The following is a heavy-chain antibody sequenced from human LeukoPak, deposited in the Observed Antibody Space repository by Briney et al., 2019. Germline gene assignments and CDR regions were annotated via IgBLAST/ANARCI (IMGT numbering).Heavy chain of an antibody. CDR1: GYSFISNW. CDR3: AKFHYYYGSGIFDAFDI. V-gene: IGHV5-51*01. J-gene: IGHJ3*02. CDR2: IYPGDSET. Sequence: GESLKISCKGPGYSFISNWIGWVRPMPGKGLEWMGIIYPGDSETRYSPSFQGLVTISADKSISTAYLQWSSLRASDTAMYYCAKFHYYYGSGIFDAFDIWGPGTMVTVSS. D-gene: IGHD3-10*01.